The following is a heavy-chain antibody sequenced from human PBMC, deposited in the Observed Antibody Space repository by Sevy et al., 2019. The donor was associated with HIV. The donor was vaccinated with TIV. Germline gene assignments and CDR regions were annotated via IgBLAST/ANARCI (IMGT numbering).Heavy chain of an antibody. V-gene: IGHV3-49*03. CDR2: IRSKAYGGTT. J-gene: IGHJ4*02. CDR3: MGDYYDSSGLPY. CDR1: GFTFGDYA. Sequence: GGSLRLSCTASGFTFGDYAMSWFRQAPGKGLEWVGFIRSKAYGGTTEYAASVKGRFTISRDDSKSIAYLQMNSLKTEDTAVYYRMGDYYDSSGLPYWGQGTLVTVSS. D-gene: IGHD3-22*01.